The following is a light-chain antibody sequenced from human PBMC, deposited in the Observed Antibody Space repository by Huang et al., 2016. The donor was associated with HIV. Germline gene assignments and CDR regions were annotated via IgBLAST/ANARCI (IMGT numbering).Light chain of an antibody. CDR2: CAS. V-gene: IGKV1-39*01. CDR3: QQGSSTPYT. CDR1: QSISRY. Sequence: DIQMTQSPSSLSASVGDRFTITCWASQSISRYLNWYQQKPGQVPNLLFYCASSLQTGVPSRFRTSGSGSDFTLTISSLQPEDFATYYCQQGSSTPYTFGQGTKLEIK. J-gene: IGKJ2*01.